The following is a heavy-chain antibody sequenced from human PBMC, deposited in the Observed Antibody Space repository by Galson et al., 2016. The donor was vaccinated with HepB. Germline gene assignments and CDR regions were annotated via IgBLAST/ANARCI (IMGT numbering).Heavy chain of an antibody. V-gene: IGHV4-31*03. CDR1: GGVISSESYY. CDR2: ISYSGAT. Sequence: TLSLTCTVSGGVISSESYYWNWVRQHPGKDLEWIGYISYSGATYYNPSLKSRVSISVDTSENQFSLKMTSVTAADSAVYYCARSLRNAGDYHYFMDVWGKGTTVSVSS. J-gene: IGHJ6*03. CDR3: ARSLRNAGDYHYFMDV. D-gene: IGHD7-27*01.